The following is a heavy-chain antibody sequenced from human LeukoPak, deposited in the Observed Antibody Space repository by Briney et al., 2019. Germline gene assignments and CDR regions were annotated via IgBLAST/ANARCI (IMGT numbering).Heavy chain of an antibody. CDR1: GFTFSSCG. V-gene: IGHV3-33*01. CDR3: ARDRGDYGDSFDAFDI. J-gene: IGHJ3*02. Sequence: SGGSLRRSCAASGFTFSSCGMHWVRQAPGKGLEWVAVIWYDGSNKYYADSVKGRFTISRDNSKNTLYLQMNSLRAEDTAVYYCARDRGDYGDSFDAFDIWGQGTMVTVSS. CDR2: IWYDGSNK. D-gene: IGHD4-17*01.